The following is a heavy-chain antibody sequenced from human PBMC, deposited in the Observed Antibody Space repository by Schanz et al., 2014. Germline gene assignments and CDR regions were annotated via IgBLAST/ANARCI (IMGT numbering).Heavy chain of an antibody. J-gene: IGHJ3*02. CDR3: VTEKRMESGTWAKAFDI. D-gene: IGHD3-3*01. CDR1: NYIFTKYY. V-gene: IGHV1-46*01. CDR2: INPSSGTT. Sequence: QVQLVQSGAEVKKPGASVKLSCKASNYIFTKYYIHWVRQAPGQGLEWMGKINPSSGTTRIAQNFQGRLTVTRDTSTTTVYMELSSLRSDDTAMYYCVTEKRMESGTWAKAFDIWGQGTWVTVSS.